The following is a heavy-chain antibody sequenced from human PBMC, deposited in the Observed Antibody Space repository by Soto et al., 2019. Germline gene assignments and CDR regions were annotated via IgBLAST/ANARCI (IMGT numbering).Heavy chain of an antibody. D-gene: IGHD5-12*01. CDR3: ARLLVDTGGDN. CDR1: GFTFSRYW. V-gene: IGHV3-74*01. CDR2: INSDGTST. Sequence: GGSLRLSCAASGFTFSRYWMHWVRQAPGKGLVWVSRINSDGTSTNYADSVKGRFTISRDNAKNRLYLQMNSLRAEDTAVYYCARLLVDTGGDNWRQGTLVTVSS. J-gene: IGHJ4*02.